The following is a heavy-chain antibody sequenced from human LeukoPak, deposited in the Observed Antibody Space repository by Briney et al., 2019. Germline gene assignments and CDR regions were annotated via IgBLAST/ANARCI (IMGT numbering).Heavy chain of an antibody. CDR2: ISAYNGNT. V-gene: IGHV1-18*01. Sequence: ASVKVSCKASGYTFTSYGISWVRQAPGQGLEWMGWISAYNGNTNYAQKLQGRVTMTTDTSTSTAYMELRSLRSDDTAVYYCARVGVCSGGSCYIPYYYYYGMDVWGQGTTATVSS. CDR3: ARVGVCSGGSCYIPYYYYYGMDV. J-gene: IGHJ6*02. CDR1: GYTFTSYG. D-gene: IGHD2-15*01.